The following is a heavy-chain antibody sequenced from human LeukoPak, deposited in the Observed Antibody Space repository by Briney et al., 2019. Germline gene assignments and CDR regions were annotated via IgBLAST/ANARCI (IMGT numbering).Heavy chain of an antibody. CDR3: AREGADYSKEGGDYFDY. V-gene: IGHV1-46*01. Sequence: GASVKASCKASGYTFTSYYMHWVRQAPGQGLEWMGIINPSGGSTSYAQKFQGRVTMTRDTSTSTVYMELSSLRSEDTAVYYCAREGADYSKEGGDYFDYWGQGTLVTVSS. D-gene: IGHD4-11*01. CDR2: INPSGGST. CDR1: GYTFTSYY. J-gene: IGHJ4*02.